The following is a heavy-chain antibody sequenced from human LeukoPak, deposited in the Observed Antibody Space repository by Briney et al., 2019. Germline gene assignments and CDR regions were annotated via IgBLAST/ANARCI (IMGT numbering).Heavy chain of an antibody. CDR1: GFTFSNYW. V-gene: IGHV3-74*01. J-gene: IGHJ2*01. CDR3: ARDPGSYAHDWYFDL. Sequence: GGSLRLSCAASGFTFSNYWTYWVRQAPGKGLVWVSRINSEGKTTHYADSVKGRFIVSRDNAKNTLYLQMNSLRAEDTAVYYCARDPGSYAHDWYFDLWGRGTLVSVSS. D-gene: IGHD1-26*01. CDR2: INSEGKTT.